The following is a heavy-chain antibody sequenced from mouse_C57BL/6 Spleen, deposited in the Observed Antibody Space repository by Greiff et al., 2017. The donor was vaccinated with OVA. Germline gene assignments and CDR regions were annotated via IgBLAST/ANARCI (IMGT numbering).Heavy chain of an antibody. CDR1: GFTFSDYG. V-gene: IGHV5-17*01. CDR2: ISSGRSTI. J-gene: IGHJ3*01. CDR3: ASRSYYDYDGGCAY. Sequence: EVQLVESGGGLVKPGGSLKLSCAASGFTFSDYGMHWVRQAPEKGLEWVAYISSGRSTIYYADTVKGRFTISRDNAKNTLFLQMTSLRSEDTAMDYCASRSYYDYDGGCAYWGQGTLVTVSA. D-gene: IGHD2-4*01.